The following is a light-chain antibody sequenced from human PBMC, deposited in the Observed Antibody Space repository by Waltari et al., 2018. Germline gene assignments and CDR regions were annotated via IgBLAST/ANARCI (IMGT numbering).Light chain of an antibody. CDR1: SGHSFYP. J-gene: IGLJ3*02. V-gene: IGLV4-69*01. CDR3: QTWGTGTWV. Sequence: QLVLTQSPSASASLGASVKLSCTLSSGHSFYPIAWHQQQPEKGPRFLMKVNNDGSHMKGDGIPDRSSGSSAGADRYLTISSLQSEDEADYYCQTWGTGTWVFGGGTKLTVL. CDR2: VNNDGSH.